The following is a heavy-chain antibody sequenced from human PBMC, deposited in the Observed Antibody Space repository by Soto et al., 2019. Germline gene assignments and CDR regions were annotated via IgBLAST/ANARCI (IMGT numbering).Heavy chain of an antibody. D-gene: IGHD1-7*01. J-gene: IGHJ4*02. CDR1: GGSISSGDYY. CDR2: IYYSGST. V-gene: IGHV4-30-4*01. Sequence: SETLSLTCTVSGGSISSGDYYWSWIRQPPGKGLEWIGYIYYSGSTYYNPSLKSRVTISVDTSKNQFSLKLSSVTAADTAVYYCARSRLRELGGQFDYWGQGNLVTVSS. CDR3: ARSRLRELGGQFDY.